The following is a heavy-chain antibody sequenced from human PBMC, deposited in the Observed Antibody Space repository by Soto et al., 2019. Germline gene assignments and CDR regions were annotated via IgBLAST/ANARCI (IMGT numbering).Heavy chain of an antibody. CDR2: INAGNGNT. CDR3: ARTSSTKPEEPAYDMDV. J-gene: IGHJ6*02. Sequence: GASVKVCCKASGDTFTSYAMHWVRQAPGQRLEWMGWINAGNGNTKYSQKFQGRVTITRDTSASTAYMELSSLRSEDTAVYYCARTSSTKPEEPAYDMDVWAQETTVTVPS. CDR1: GDTFTSYA. D-gene: IGHD2-2*01. V-gene: IGHV1-3*01.